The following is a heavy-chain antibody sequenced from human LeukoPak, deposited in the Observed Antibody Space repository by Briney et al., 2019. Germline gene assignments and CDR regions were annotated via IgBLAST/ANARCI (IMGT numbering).Heavy chain of an antibody. V-gene: IGHV3-30*18. D-gene: IGHD6-19*01. CDR2: ISHDGSVD. CDR3: AKDWGASGWYNWFDS. J-gene: IGHJ5*01. Sequence: PGGSLRLSCAASGFTFSNYAMSWVRQAPGKGLEWVAMISHDGSVDYYVDSVRGRLTISRDNSKNTLYLQMNSLTTEDTAIYYCAKDWGASGWYNWFDSWGQGTQVTVSS. CDR1: GFTFSNYA.